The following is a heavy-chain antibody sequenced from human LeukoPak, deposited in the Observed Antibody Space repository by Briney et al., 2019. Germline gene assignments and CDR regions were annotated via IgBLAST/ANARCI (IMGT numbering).Heavy chain of an antibody. CDR1: GYTFTSYA. CDR3: ARDLIETGYSGWSSFWGYYYYMDV. J-gene: IGHJ6*03. Sequence: ASVKVSCKASGYTFTSYAMNWVRQAPGRGLEWMGWINTKTGDPTYAQGFTGRFVLSLDTSVSTAYLQINSLKAEDTAVYYCARDLIETGYSGWSSFWGYYYYMDVWGEGTTVAVSS. V-gene: IGHV7-4-1*02. D-gene: IGHD6-19*01. CDR2: INTKTGDP.